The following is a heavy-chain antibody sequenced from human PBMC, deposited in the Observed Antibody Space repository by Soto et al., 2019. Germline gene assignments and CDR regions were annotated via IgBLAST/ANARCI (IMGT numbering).Heavy chain of an antibody. CDR3: ARRHPDSNGYEPNFDY. CDR1: GYKFTSYW. D-gene: IGHD3-22*01. V-gene: IGHV5-51*01. CDR2: IYPGDSDT. Sequence: PGESLKISCKGSGYKFTSYWIGWVRQMPGKGLEWMGIIYPGDSDTRSSPSFQGQVTISADKSITTAYLQWNSLKASDTAMYYCARRHPDSNGYEPNFDYWGQGTRVTVSS. J-gene: IGHJ4*02.